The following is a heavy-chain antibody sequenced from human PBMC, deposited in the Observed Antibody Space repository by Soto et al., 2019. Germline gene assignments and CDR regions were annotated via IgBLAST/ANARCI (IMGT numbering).Heavy chain of an antibody. CDR1: GFTFSDHY. D-gene: IGHD5-12*01. CDR3: ARVVIVATSYYFDY. Sequence: EVQLVEFGGTLVQPGGSLRLSCAASGFTFSDHYMDWVRQPPGKGLEWVGRIRKRANSYTTEYAASVKGRFTISRDDSKSSLYLQMNSLKTEDTAVYYCARVVIVATSYYFDYWGQGTLVTVSS. J-gene: IGHJ4*02. V-gene: IGHV3-72*01. CDR2: IRKRANSYTT.